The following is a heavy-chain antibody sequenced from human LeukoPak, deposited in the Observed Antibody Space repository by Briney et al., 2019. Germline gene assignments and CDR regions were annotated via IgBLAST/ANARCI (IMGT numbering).Heavy chain of an antibody. J-gene: IGHJ4*02. D-gene: IGHD1-14*01. CDR3: ARGGRRKDY. V-gene: IGHV4-4*08. Sequence: SETLSLTCTVSGDSISGYSWSWIRQTPERGLEWIGLIQTSGNTKYNPSLKGRVTISVDTSKNLFSLKLSSVTAADTAVYYCARGGRRKDYWGQGTLVTVSS. CDR1: GDSISGYS. CDR2: IQTSGNT.